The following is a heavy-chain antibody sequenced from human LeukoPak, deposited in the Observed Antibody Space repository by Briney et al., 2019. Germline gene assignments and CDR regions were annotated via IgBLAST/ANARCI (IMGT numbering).Heavy chain of an antibody. J-gene: IGHJ5*02. CDR3: ARDTCDGGDCFNWFDP. CDR2: INPKGGGI. CDR1: GYSFTDYY. Sequence: GASVKVSCKASGYSFTDYYIHWARQAPGQALEWMGWINPKGGGINYAPEFQGRVTMTRDTSITTAYMELSSLRSDDTAMYYCARDTCDGGDCFNWFDPWGQGTLVTVSS. D-gene: IGHD2-21*02. V-gene: IGHV1-2*02.